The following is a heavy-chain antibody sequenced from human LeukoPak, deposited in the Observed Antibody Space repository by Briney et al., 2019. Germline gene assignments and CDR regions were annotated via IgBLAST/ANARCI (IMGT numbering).Heavy chain of an antibody. CDR2: YHIGNT. J-gene: IGHJ6*03. V-gene: IGHV4-39*01. CDR3: ARLWDSTGLYFYYYMDV. CDR1: GVSIRGDTYY. D-gene: IGHD6-19*01. Sequence: PSETLSLTCTVSGVSIRGDTYYWGWIRQPPGKGLEWIGNYHIGNTYYNPSLKSRVTISEGTSKNQFSLRVNSVTAADTAVYYCARLWDSTGLYFYYYMDVWGEGTTVTVSS.